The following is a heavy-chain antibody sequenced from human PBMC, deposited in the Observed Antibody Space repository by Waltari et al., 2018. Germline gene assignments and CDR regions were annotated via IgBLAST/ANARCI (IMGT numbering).Heavy chain of an antibody. CDR1: GGSISSSSYY. J-gene: IGHJ2*01. CDR3: ARHPAMTIMLWYFDL. Sequence: QLQLQESGPGLVKPSETLSLTCTVSGGSISSSSYYWGWIRQPPGKGLEWIGSIYYSGSPYYNPSLKSRVTISVDTSKNQFSLKPSSVTAADTAVYYCARHPAMTIMLWYFDLWGRGTLVTVSS. V-gene: IGHV4-39*01. D-gene: IGHD2-8*01. CDR2: IYYSGSP.